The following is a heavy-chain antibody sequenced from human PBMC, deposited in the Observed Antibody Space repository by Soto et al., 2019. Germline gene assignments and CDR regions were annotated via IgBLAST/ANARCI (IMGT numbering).Heavy chain of an antibody. J-gene: IGHJ3*02. V-gene: IGHV4-34*01. CDR3: ARSQRGYSYGSRAGERNYGDYVLRHAFDI. CDR2: INHSGST. Sequence: QVQLQQWGAGLLKPSETLSLTCAVYGGSFSGYYWSWIRQPPGKGLEWIGEINHSGSTNYNPSLKSRVTISVETSKNQFSLKLSSVTAADTAVYYCARSQRGYSYGSRAGERNYGDYVLRHAFDIWGQGTMVTVSS. CDR1: GGSFSGYY. D-gene: IGHD5-18*01.